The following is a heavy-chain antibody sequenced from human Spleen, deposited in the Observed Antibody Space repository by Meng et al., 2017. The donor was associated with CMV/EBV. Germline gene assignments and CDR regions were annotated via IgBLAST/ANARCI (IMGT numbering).Heavy chain of an antibody. CDR3: ARDPGYGDYLDP. Sequence: VQLQAAGPGLVKPSQTLYLTCTVSGGSISSGDYYWSWIRQPPGKGLEWIGYIYYSGSTYYNPSLKSRVTISVDTSKNQFSLKLSSVTAADTAVYYCARDPGYGDYLDPWGQGTLVTVSS. J-gene: IGHJ5*02. CDR1: GGSISSGDYY. V-gene: IGHV4-30-4*08. CDR2: IYYSGST. D-gene: IGHD4-17*01.